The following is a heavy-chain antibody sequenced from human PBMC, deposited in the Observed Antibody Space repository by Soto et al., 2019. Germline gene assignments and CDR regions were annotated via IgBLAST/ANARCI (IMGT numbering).Heavy chain of an antibody. V-gene: IGHV1-3*01. Sequence: ASVKGSCKASGYTFTTYPIHWVRQAPGQRLEWMGWVNAANGNTEYSQKLQGRVTITRDTSASTVYMELSSLRSEDTAVYYCAREVVAATGRSNDHWGQGTLVSVSS. J-gene: IGHJ4*02. D-gene: IGHD6-13*01. CDR1: GYTFTTYP. CDR2: VNAANGNT. CDR3: AREVVAATGRSNDH.